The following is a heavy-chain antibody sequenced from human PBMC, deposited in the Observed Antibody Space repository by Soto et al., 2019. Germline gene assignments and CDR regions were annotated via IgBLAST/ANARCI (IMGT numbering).Heavy chain of an antibody. D-gene: IGHD3-16*01. V-gene: IGHV3-23*01. Sequence: PGESLKISCAASGLPFSNYAMTWVRQAPGKGLEWVSIISASGYSAYYGGAVKGRFTTSRDNSRSTLYLQMNGLRAEDTAVYYCAKGDLLWDPFDLWGQGTLVTVSS. CDR2: ISASGYSA. CDR1: GLPFSNYA. CDR3: AKGDLLWDPFDL. J-gene: IGHJ4*02.